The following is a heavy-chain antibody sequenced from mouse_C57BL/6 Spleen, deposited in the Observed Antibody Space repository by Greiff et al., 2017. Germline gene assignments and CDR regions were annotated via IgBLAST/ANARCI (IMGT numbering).Heavy chain of an antibody. V-gene: IGHV3-8*01. CDR2: ISYSGST. J-gene: IGHJ1*03. CDR1: GYSITSDY. D-gene: IGHD1-1*01. CDR3: ARDEDYYGSSYWYFDV. Sequence: EVKLVESGPGLAKPSQTLSLTCSVTGYSITSDYWNWIRKFPGNKLEYMGYISYSGSTYYNPSLKSRISITRDTSKNQYYLQLNSVTTEDTATYYCARDEDYYGSSYWYFDVWGTGTTVTVSS.